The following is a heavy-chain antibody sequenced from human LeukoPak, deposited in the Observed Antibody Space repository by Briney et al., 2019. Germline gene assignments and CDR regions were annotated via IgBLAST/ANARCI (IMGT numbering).Heavy chain of an antibody. CDR1: GGTFSSYA. D-gene: IGHD3-16*02. J-gene: IGHJ4*02. CDR2: IIPILGIA. V-gene: IGHV1-69*04. CDR3: AREGLGGLFGGVIVRANYYFDY. Sequence: ASVKVSCKASGGTFSSYAISWVRQAPGQGLEWMGRIIPILGIANYAQKFQGRVTITADKSTSTAYMELSSLRSEDTAVYYCAREGLGGLFGGVIVRANYYFDYWGQGTLVTVSS.